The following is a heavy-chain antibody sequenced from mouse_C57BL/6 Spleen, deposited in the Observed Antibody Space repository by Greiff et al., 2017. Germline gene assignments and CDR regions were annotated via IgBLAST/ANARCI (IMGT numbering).Heavy chain of an antibody. CDR1: GYTFTSYG. CDR3: ARGGDDGRYAMDY. Sequence: QVQLQQSGAELARPGASVKLSCKASGYTFTSYGISWVKQSTGQGLEWIGEIYPRSGNTYYNEKFKGKATLTADKSSSTAYMELRSLTSEDAAVYFCARGGDDGRYAMDYWGQGTSVTVSS. D-gene: IGHD1-2*01. CDR2: IYPRSGNT. V-gene: IGHV1-81*01. J-gene: IGHJ4*01.